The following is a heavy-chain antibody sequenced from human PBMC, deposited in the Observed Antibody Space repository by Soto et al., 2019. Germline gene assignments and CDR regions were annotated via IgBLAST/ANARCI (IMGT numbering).Heavy chain of an antibody. J-gene: IGHJ4*02. Sequence: SETLSLTCTISGGSISVYYWSWIRQSPRQGLEWIGYVYDNGRPYYSPSLKSRVTISADTSKTQISLKLTSATAAATAVYYCARGVGSSPPRYWGRGTLVTVSS. D-gene: IGHD3-9*01. CDR3: ARGVGSSPPRY. V-gene: IGHV4-59*01. CDR2: VYDNGRP. CDR1: GGSISVYY.